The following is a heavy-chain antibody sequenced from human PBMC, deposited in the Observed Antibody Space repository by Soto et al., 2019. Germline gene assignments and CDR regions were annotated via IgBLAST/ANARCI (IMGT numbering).Heavy chain of an antibody. V-gene: IGHV4-59*08. CDR1: GGSISSYY. CDR2: IYYSGST. D-gene: IGHD3-16*01. Sequence: QVQLQESGPGLVKPSETLSLTCTVSGGSISSYYWSWIRQPPGKGLEWIGYIYYSGSTNYNPSLKSRVTISVDTSKNQFSLKLSSVTAADTAVYYCARSRYYDYIWGSYASRRYYYYYYMDVWGKGTTVTVSS. J-gene: IGHJ6*03. CDR3: ARSRYYDYIWGSYASRRYYYYYYMDV.